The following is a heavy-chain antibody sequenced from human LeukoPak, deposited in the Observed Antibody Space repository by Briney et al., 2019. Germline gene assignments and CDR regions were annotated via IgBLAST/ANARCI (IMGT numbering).Heavy chain of an antibody. D-gene: IGHD3-16*01. CDR2: INGDGRGT. CDR3: TRGGVDS. CDR1: GFTFSSYW. Sequence: GGSLRLSCAASGFTFSSYWMHWVRQAPGKGLVWVSRINGDGRGTAYADSVKGRFTISRDNAKNTLYLQMNSLRAEDTAVYYCTRGGVDSWGQGTLVTVSS. V-gene: IGHV3-74*01. J-gene: IGHJ4*02.